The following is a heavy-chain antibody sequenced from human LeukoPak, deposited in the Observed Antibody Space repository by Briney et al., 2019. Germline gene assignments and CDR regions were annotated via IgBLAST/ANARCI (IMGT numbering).Heavy chain of an antibody. CDR2: IYYTGSA. CDR1: GGSISSSSYY. Sequence: SDTLSLTCTLSGGSISSSSYYWGWLRQPPGKGLEWIGRIYYTGSAYYNPSLKSRVTMSVDTSKNQFSLRLSSVTAADTAVYSCARHPERYSYFDYWGQGTLVTVSS. CDR3: ARHPERYSYFDY. J-gene: IGHJ4*02. D-gene: IGHD5-18*01. V-gene: IGHV4-39*01.